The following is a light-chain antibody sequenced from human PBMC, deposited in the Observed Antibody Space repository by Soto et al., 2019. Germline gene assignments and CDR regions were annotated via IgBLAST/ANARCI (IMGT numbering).Light chain of an antibody. V-gene: IGKV3-15*01. J-gene: IGKJ4*01. CDR1: QSVSYN. CDR2: GAF. Sequence: EIVMTQSPATLSVSPGETATLSCRASQSVSYNLAWYQQKPGQGPRLLIYGAFTRATRIPARCSGSRSWTEFTLTIISLQSADFSVYYCQQYKNWPPLTFGGGTKVEIK. CDR3: QQYKNWPPLT.